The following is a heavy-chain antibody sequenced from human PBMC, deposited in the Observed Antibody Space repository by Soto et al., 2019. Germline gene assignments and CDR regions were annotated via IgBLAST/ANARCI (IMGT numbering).Heavy chain of an antibody. CDR2: INPDGGST. CDR3: ARTYYFDKSALDY. V-gene: IGHV1-46*01. Sequence: ASVKVSCKTSGYIFTSYYLHWVRQAPGQGLEYLGSINPDGGSTNYARKFQGRLTMTRDTSTSTVYMELRSLRFDDTAVYYCARTYYFDKSALDYWGQGTLVTVSS. J-gene: IGHJ4*02. CDR1: GYIFTSYY. D-gene: IGHD3-22*01.